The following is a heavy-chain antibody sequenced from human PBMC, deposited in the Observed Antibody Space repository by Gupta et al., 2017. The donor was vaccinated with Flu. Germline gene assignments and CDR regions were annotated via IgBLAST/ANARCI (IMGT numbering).Heavy chain of an antibody. CDR2: ISGNSAIT. Sequence: EVQLVESGGDLVQPGRSLRLSCTASGFTFENYAMHWVRQAPGKGLEWVSTISGNSAITAYADSVEGRFSISRDNAKNSLALQMYSLRTEDTAFYYCAKSVLGGITNTSFDSWGPGTLVTVSS. CDR3: AKSVLGGITNTSFDS. J-gene: IGHJ5*01. D-gene: IGHD3-16*01. V-gene: IGHV3-9*01. CDR1: GFTFENYA.